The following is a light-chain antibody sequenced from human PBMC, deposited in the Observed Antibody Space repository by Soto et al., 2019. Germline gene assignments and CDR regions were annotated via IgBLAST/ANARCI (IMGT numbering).Light chain of an antibody. CDR2: DAS. V-gene: IGKV1-6*01. J-gene: IGKJ1*01. Sequence: ANQMTQSPSSLSASLGDTVTINCRASQPIRSSLVWYQQKSGRAPNLLISDASSLHSGVPSRFSGSSFGTHFNLTISGLQSEDFGTYYCLQDATYPWTFGQGTRVDVK. CDR3: LQDATYPWT. CDR1: QPIRSS.